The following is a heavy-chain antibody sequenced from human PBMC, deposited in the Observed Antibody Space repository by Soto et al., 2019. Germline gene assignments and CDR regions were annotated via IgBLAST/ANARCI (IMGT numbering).Heavy chain of an antibody. CDR3: AIRSNYYDSSGYQQPEPDPFYYYGMDV. D-gene: IGHD3-22*01. J-gene: IGHJ6*02. CDR2: IDPSDSYT. V-gene: IGHV5-10-1*01. Sequence: GESLKISCKGSGYSFTSDWISWVRQMPGKGLEWMGRIDPSDSYTNYSPSFQGHVTISADKSISTAYLQWSSLKASDTAMYYCAIRSNYYDSSGYQQPEPDPFYYYGMDVWGQGTTVTVSS. CDR1: GYSFTSDW.